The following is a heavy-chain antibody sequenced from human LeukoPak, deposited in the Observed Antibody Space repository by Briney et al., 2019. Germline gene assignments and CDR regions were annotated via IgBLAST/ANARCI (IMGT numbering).Heavy chain of an antibody. J-gene: IGHJ4*02. V-gene: IGHV3-64*01. CDR1: RLPFSIYT. CDR2: ISPNWSGT. D-gene: IGHD5-18*01. CDR3: ARSSGYSYDY. Sequence: GGSLRLPCAVCRLPFSIYTMHGVRQAPARGLEYVSAISPNWSGTLHANSVKDTFTISRENSKNTLYLKMSRLRAEDMVVYYCARSSGYSYDYWGQGTLVTVSS.